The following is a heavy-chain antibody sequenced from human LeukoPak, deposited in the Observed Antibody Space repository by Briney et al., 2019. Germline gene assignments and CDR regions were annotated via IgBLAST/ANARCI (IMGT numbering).Heavy chain of an antibody. CDR2: ISPNSGGT. V-gene: IGHV1-2*02. CDR3: ARQGPGAFDI. Sequence: ASVKVSCKASGYTFIGYYLHWVRQAPGQGLEWMGWISPNSGGTNYAQKFQGRVTMTRDTSISTAYMELSRLRSDDTAVYYCARQGPGAFDIRGQGTMVTVSS. CDR1: GYTFIGYY. J-gene: IGHJ3*02.